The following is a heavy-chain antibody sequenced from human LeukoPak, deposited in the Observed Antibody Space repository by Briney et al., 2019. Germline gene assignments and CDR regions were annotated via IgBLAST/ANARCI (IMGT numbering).Heavy chain of an antibody. CDR2: INPTGGST. V-gene: IGHV1-46*01. D-gene: IGHD2-8*01. J-gene: IGHJ5*02. CDR3: ARDNAWWFDP. Sequence: VASVTVSCKASGYTFTSYYMHWVRQAPGQGLEWMGLINPTGGSTGYAQKFQGRVTMTRDMSTSTDYMELSSLRSEDTAIYYCARDNAWWFDPWGQGTLVTVSS. CDR1: GYTFTSYY.